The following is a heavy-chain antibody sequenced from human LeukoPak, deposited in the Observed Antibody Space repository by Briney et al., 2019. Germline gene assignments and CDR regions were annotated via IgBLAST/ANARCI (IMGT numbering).Heavy chain of an antibody. J-gene: IGHJ4*02. Sequence: SQTLSLTCAISGDSVSSNSAAWNWIRQSPSRGLEWLGRTYYRSKWYNDYAVSVKSRITINPDTSKNQFSLKLSSVTAADTAVYYCALGGAKLYYFDYWGQGTLVTVSS. D-gene: IGHD3-16*01. CDR2: TYYRSKWYN. CDR1: GDSVSSNSAA. V-gene: IGHV6-1*01. CDR3: ALGGAKLYYFDY.